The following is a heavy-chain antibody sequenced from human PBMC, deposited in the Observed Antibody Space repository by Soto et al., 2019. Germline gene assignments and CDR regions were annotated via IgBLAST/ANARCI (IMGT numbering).Heavy chain of an antibody. D-gene: IGHD2-2*01. Sequence: QVQLVQSGAEVKKPGSSVKVSCRASGGTFNNYVINWVRQAPGQGLEWMAGIIPIFGTPNYAQKFQGRVTITAYKSTSTAYMELNSLRSEDTAVYYCAGRCDGTNCLAHFDYWGHGTLVTVSS. CDR1: GGTFNNYV. V-gene: IGHV1-69*06. CDR3: AGRCDGTNCLAHFDY. CDR2: IIPIFGTP. J-gene: IGHJ4*01.